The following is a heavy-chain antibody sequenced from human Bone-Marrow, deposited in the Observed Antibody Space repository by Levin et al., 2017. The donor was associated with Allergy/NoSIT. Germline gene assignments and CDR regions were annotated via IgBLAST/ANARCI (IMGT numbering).Heavy chain of an antibody. D-gene: IGHD6-13*01. Sequence: GGSLRLSCAASGFTFSSYWMSWVRQAPGKGLEWVANIKQDGSEKYYVDSVKGRFTISRDNAKNSLYLQMNSLRAEDTAVYYCAREPPEIAAAIDYWGQGTLVTVSS. V-gene: IGHV3-7*01. J-gene: IGHJ4*02. CDR3: AREPPEIAAAIDY. CDR2: IKQDGSEK. CDR1: GFTFSSYW.